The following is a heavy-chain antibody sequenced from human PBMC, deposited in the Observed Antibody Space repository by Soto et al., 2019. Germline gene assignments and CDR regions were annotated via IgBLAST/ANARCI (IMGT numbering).Heavy chain of an antibody. CDR1: GFTFSSYS. Sequence: EVQLVESGGGLVKPGGSLRLSCAASGFTFSSYSMNWVRQAPGKGLEWVSSISSSSSYIYYADSVKGRFTISRDNAKNTLYLQMNSLRAEDTAVYYCARDEGGGFDYWGQGTLVTVSS. CDR3: ARDEGGGFDY. CDR2: ISSSSSYI. J-gene: IGHJ4*02. D-gene: IGHD3-16*01. V-gene: IGHV3-21*01.